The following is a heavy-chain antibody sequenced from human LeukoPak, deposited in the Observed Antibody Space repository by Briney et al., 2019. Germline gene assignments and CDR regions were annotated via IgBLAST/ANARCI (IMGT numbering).Heavy chain of an antibody. CDR1: GDSFSSSTYY. J-gene: IGHJ5*02. CDR3: ARHLSDYDTSDIYSSFDP. V-gene: IGHV4-39*01. Sequence: SETLSLTCSVSGDSFSSSTYYWGWIRQPPGEGLEWIATVYHSGSTYYNPSLKSRVTISVDTSKNQFSLNLRSVTAADTAVYYCARHLSDYDTSDIYSSFDPWGQGTPVTVSS. D-gene: IGHD3-22*01. CDR2: VYHSGST.